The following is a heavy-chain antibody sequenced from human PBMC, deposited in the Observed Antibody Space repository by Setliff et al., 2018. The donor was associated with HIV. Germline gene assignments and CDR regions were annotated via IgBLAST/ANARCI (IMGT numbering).Heavy chain of an antibody. D-gene: IGHD5-18*01. CDR2: ITPFNGNT. V-gene: IGHV1-18*01. Sequence: ASVKVSCKASGYTFTSYGISWVRQAPGQGLEWMGWITPFNGNTNYAQKLQGRVTMTTDTSTSTAYMALRSLRSDDTAVYYCARRGDSYGLDPIYYYYYYMDVWGKGTTVTVSS. J-gene: IGHJ6*03. CDR3: ARRGDSYGLDPIYYYYYYMDV. CDR1: GYTFTSYG.